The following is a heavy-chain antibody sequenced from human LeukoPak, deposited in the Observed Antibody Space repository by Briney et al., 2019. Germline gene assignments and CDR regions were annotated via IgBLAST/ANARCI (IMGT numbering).Heavy chain of an antibody. D-gene: IGHD5-12*01. V-gene: IGHV4-38-2*02. CDR2: IYHSGST. CDR3: ARDLEIVATRWFDP. Sequence: SETLSLTCTVSGYSISSGYYWGWIRQPPGNGLEWIGSIYHSGSTYYNPSLKSRVTISVDTSKNQFSLKLSSVTAADTAVYYCARDLEIVATRWFDPWGQGTLVTVSS. CDR1: GYSISSGYY. J-gene: IGHJ5*02.